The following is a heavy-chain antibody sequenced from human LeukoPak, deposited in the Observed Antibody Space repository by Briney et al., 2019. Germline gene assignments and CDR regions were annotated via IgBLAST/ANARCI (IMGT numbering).Heavy chain of an antibody. CDR3: ARDRGELLWFGESPDYYYYMDV. Sequence: GGSLRLSCAASGFTFGSYSMNWVRQAPGKGLEWVSSISSSSSYIYYADSVKGRFTISRDNAKNSLYLQMNSLRAEDTAVYYCARDRGELLWFGESPDYYYYMDVWGKGTTVTVSS. CDR2: ISSSSSYI. V-gene: IGHV3-21*01. D-gene: IGHD3-10*01. CDR1: GFTFGSYS. J-gene: IGHJ6*03.